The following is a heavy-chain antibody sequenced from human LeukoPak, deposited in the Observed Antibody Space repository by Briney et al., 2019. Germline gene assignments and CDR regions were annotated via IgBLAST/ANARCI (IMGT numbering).Heavy chain of an antibody. Sequence: SETLSLTCTVSGGSISSYYWSWIRQPPGKGLEWVGCIYYSGSTKYNPSLKSRVTISVDTSKNQFSMKLSSVTAADTAVYYCARGASSSGYSSSWLSYFDYWGQGTLVTVSS. CDR3: ARGASSSGYSSSWLSYFDY. CDR2: IYYSGST. CDR1: GGSISSYY. V-gene: IGHV4-59*01. D-gene: IGHD6-13*01. J-gene: IGHJ4*02.